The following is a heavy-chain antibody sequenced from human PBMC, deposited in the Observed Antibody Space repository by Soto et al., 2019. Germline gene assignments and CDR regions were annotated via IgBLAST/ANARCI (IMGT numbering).Heavy chain of an antibody. Sequence: GGSLRLSCAASGFTFSSYGMHWVRQAPGKGLEWVAVISYDGSNKYYADSVKGRFTISRDNSKNTLYLQMNSLRAEDTAVYYCAKEMSSGYYGMDAFDIWGQGTMVTVSS. V-gene: IGHV3-30*18. CDR2: ISYDGSNK. D-gene: IGHD3-22*01. CDR3: AKEMSSGYYGMDAFDI. CDR1: GFTFSSYG. J-gene: IGHJ3*02.